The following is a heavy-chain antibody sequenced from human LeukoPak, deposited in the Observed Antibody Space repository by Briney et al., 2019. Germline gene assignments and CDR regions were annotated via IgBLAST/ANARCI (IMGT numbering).Heavy chain of an antibody. CDR2: IFHSGSV. CDR3: ARVVASTSIDS. V-gene: IGHV4-38-2*02. CDR1: AYFISSGYF. D-gene: IGHD2-15*01. J-gene: IGHJ4*02. Sequence: SETLSLTCTVSAYFISSGYFWGWIRRPPGKGPEWIGSIFHSGSVYYNPSLQSRVTISVDTSTNRFSLKLTSVTAADTALYYCARVVASTSIDSWGQGTLVTVSS.